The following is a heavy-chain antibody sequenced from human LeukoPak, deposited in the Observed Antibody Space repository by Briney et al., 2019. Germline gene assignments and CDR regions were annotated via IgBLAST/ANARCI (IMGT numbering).Heavy chain of an antibody. CDR3: ARGGTYYPGIDY. CDR1: GYTFTTSY. CDR2: VSAYNGKT. Sequence: ASVKVSCKASGYTFTTSYINWVRQAPGQGLESMGWVSAYNGKTSYAQKFQGRVTMTTDSSTSTAYMDLTSLRSDDTAVYYCARGGTYYPGIDYWGQGTLVTVSS. V-gene: IGHV1-18*01. D-gene: IGHD1-26*01. J-gene: IGHJ4*02.